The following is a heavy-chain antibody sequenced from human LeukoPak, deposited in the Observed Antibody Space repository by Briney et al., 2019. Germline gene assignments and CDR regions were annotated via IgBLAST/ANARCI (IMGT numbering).Heavy chain of an antibody. Sequence: GGSLRLSCAASGFTFSRYSMNWVRQAPGKGLEWVSAISGSGSNTHYADSVKGRFTISRDNSKNTLYLQMNSLRAEDTAVYYCAKSPSGGAVAGAWDYWGQGTLVTVSS. D-gene: IGHD6-19*01. CDR3: AKSPSGGAVAGAWDY. J-gene: IGHJ4*02. V-gene: IGHV3-23*01. CDR1: GFTFSRYS. CDR2: ISGSGSNT.